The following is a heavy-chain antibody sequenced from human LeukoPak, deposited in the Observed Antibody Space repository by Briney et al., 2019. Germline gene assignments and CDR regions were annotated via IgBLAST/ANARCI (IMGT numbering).Heavy chain of an antibody. Sequence: SVKVSCKASGYTFTGYYMHWLRQAPGQGLEWMGRIIPILGIANYAQKFQGRVTITADKSTSTAYMELSSLRSEDTAVYYCARDHYYDSSGHKSGVWFDPWGQGTLVTASS. J-gene: IGHJ5*02. CDR3: ARDHYYDSSGHKSGVWFDP. V-gene: IGHV1-69*04. CDR1: GYTFTGYY. CDR2: IIPILGIA. D-gene: IGHD3-22*01.